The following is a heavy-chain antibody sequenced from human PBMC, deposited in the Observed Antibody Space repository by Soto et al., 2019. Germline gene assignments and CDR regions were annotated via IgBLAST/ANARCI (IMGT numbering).Heavy chain of an antibody. Sequence: ASVKVSCKASGYTFTSYYMHWVRQAPGQGLEWMGIINPSGGSTSYAQKFQGRVTMTRDTSTSTVYMELGSLRSEDTAVYYCARSSIVVVPAAIQGGMDVWGQGTTVTVSS. CDR3: ARSSIVVVPAAIQGGMDV. CDR2: INPSGGST. D-gene: IGHD2-2*02. CDR1: GYTFTSYY. J-gene: IGHJ6*02. V-gene: IGHV1-46*01.